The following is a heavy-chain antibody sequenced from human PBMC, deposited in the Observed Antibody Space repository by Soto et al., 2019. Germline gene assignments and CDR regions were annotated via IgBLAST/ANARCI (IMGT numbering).Heavy chain of an antibody. V-gene: IGHV3-30*18. D-gene: IGHD3-10*01. CDR3: AKDNHYLDY. CDR2: ISYDGSNK. Sequence: QVQLVESGGGVVQPGRSLRLSCAASGFTFSSYGMHWVRQAPGKGLEWVAVISYDGSNKYYADSVKGRFTISIDNSKNTLYLQMNSLRAEDTAVYYCAKDNHYLDYWGQGTLVTVSS. J-gene: IGHJ4*02. CDR1: GFTFSSYG.